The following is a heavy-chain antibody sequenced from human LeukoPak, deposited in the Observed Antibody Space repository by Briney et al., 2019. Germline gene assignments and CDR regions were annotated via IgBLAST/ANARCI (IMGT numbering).Heavy chain of an antibody. J-gene: IGHJ4*02. CDR3: TRDFGRSSYYFDF. CDR1: GFTFNGYW. V-gene: IGHV3-7*01. CDR2: IKQDGSEK. Sequence: QAGGSLRLSCAASGFTFNGYWMSWVRQAPGKGLEWVANIKQDGSEKYYVDSVRGRVTISRDNAENSLFLQMNRLRVEDTAVYYCTRDFGRSSYYFDFWGQGTLVTVSS. D-gene: IGHD3-3*01.